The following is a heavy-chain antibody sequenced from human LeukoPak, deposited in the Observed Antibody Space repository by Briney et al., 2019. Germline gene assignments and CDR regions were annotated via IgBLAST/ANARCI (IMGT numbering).Heavy chain of an antibody. CDR3: ARDRTGQQLISRKEYYYMDV. Sequence: ASVKVSCKASGYTFTSCGISWVRQAPGQGLEWMGWISAYNGNTNYAQKLQGRVTMTTDTSTSTAYMELRSLRSDDTAVYYCARDRTGQQLISRKEYYYMDVWGKGTTVTISS. J-gene: IGHJ6*03. CDR2: ISAYNGNT. D-gene: IGHD4-11*01. V-gene: IGHV1-18*01. CDR1: GYTFTSCG.